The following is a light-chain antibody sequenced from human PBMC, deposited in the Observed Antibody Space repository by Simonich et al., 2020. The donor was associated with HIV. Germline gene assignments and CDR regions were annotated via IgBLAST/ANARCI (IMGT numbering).Light chain of an antibody. CDR1: QSVLYSSNNKNY. CDR2: WAS. CDR3: QQYYITPYT. Sequence: DIVMTQSPDSLAVSPGERATIGCKSSQSVLYSSNNKNYLAWYQQKTGQPPKLLIYWASTRQSGVPDRFSGSGSGTDFTLTISSLQAEDVAVYFCQQYYITPYTFGQGTKLEIK. V-gene: IGKV4-1*01. J-gene: IGKJ2*01.